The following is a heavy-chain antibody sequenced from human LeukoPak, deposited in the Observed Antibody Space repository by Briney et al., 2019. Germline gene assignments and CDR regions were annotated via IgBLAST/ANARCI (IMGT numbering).Heavy chain of an antibody. Sequence: GASVKVSCKASGYTFTGYYMHWVRQAPGQGLEWMGWINPNSGGTNYAQKFQGRVTMTRDTSISTAYMELSRLRSDDTAVYYCAREGGIAGDYGDYTAYYFDYWGQGTLVTVSS. V-gene: IGHV1-2*02. J-gene: IGHJ4*02. CDR3: AREGGIAGDYGDYTAYYFDY. CDR1: GYTFTGYY. CDR2: INPNSGGT. D-gene: IGHD4-17*01.